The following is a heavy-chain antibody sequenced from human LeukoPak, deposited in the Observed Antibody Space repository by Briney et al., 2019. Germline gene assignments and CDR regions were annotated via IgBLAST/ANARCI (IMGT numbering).Heavy chain of an antibody. J-gene: IGHJ6*02. CDR3: ARYTLVRGAMSYYGMDV. CDR1: GYTFTSYY. Sequence: ASVKVSCKASGYTFTSYYMHWVRQAPGQGLEWMGIINPSGGSTSYAQKFQGRVTMTRDTSTSTVYMELSSLRSEDTAVYHCARYTLVRGAMSYYGMDVWGQGTTVTVSS. CDR2: INPSGGST. D-gene: IGHD3-10*01. V-gene: IGHV1-46*01.